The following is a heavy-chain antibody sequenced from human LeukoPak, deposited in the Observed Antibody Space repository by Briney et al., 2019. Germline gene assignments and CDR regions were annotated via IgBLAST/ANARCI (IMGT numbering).Heavy chain of an antibody. CDR1: GFSIYSYW. V-gene: IGHV3-7*01. J-gene: IGHJ4*02. Sequence: GGSLRLSCAASGFSIYSYWMNWVRQAPGKGLEWVANIKQDGSEKYYVDSVKGRFTISRDNAKNSLYLQMNSLRAEDTAVYYCAVGELELSGWGQGTLVTVSS. CDR2: IKQDGSEK. CDR3: AVGELELSG. D-gene: IGHD1-7*01.